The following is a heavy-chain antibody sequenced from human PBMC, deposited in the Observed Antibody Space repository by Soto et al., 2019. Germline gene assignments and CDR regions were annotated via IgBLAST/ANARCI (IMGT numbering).Heavy chain of an antibody. CDR2: ISSSSSYI. V-gene: IGHV3-21*01. J-gene: IGHJ5*02. D-gene: IGHD1-7*01. Sequence: PGGSLRLSCAASGFTFSSYSMNWVRQAPGKGLEWVSSISSSSSYIYYADSVKGRFTIYRDNAKNSLYLQMNSLRAEDTAVYYCARLVSTGTTSWFDPWGQGTLVTVSS. CDR1: GFTFSSYS. CDR3: ARLVSTGTTSWFDP.